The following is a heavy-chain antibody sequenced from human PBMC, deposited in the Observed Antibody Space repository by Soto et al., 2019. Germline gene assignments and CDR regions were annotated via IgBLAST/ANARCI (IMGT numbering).Heavy chain of an antibody. CDR2: IYWDDTK. V-gene: IGHV2-5*02. CDR1: GFSLSTSGVG. CDR3: VHKGWGDRILDY. J-gene: IGHJ4*02. Sequence: QITLKESGPMLVKPTQTLTLTCTFSGFSLSTSGVGVGWIRQPPGKALEWLALIYWDDTKHYSPSPESRLTITKDTSKNQVVLTMTNMHPVDTATYYCVHKGWGDRILDYWGQGTLLTVSS. D-gene: IGHD3-16*01.